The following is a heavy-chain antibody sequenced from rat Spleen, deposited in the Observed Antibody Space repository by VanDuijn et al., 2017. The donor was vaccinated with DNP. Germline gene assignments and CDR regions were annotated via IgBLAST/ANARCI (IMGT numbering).Heavy chain of an antibody. CDR2: ISTGGNYT. CDR1: GFTFSDYY. D-gene: IGHD1-11*01. CDR3: TRRTEAPYWYFDF. Sequence: EVQLVESDGGLVQPGRSLKLSCAASGFTFSDYYMAWVRQAPTKGLEWVASISTGGNYTYYRDSVKGRFTISRDNAKNTQYLQMDSLRSEDTATYFCTRRTEAPYWYFDFWGPGTMVTVSS. V-gene: IGHV5S13*01. J-gene: IGHJ1*01.